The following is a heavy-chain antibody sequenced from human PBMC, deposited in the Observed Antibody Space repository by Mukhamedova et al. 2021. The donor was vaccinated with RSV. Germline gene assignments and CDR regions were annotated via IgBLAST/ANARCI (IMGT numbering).Heavy chain of an antibody. CDR2: IGGSGTRT. D-gene: IGHD6-19*01. CDR3: AKDFVAPVPGHDGLDI. V-gene: IGHV3-23*01. CDR1: YA. Sequence: YAMSWVRQAPGKGLEGVSTIGGSGTRTYYADSVQGRFTISRDNSKNTLYLQMDSLRAEDTALYYCAKDFVAPVPGHDGLDIWGQG. J-gene: IGHJ3*02.